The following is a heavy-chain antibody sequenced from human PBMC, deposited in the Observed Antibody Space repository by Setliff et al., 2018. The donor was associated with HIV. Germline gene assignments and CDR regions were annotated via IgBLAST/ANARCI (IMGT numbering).Heavy chain of an antibody. D-gene: IGHD3-9*01. CDR3: ATSSFYDILTAPTPGVFDI. J-gene: IGHJ3*02. V-gene: IGHV1-24*01. CDR1: GYSLTELS. CDR2: FDPEDNET. Sequence: ASVKVSCKVSGYSLTELSIHWVRQAPGEGLEWVGGFDPEDNETVYAEKFQGRVTMTEDTSPDTAYMALSSLRSEDTAMYYCATSSFYDILTAPTPGVFDIWGQGTMVTVS.